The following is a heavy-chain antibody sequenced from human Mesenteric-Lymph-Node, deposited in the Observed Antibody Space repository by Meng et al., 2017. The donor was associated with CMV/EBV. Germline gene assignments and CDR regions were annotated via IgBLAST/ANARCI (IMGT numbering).Heavy chain of an antibody. CDR3: AKVPWFGELN. Sequence: GESLKISCAASGFSFSSYGMHWVRQAPGKGLEWITFIRYDGSHKTFADSVRGRFTVSRDNSKNTVYLQMNSLRPEDTAVYYCAKVPWFGELNWGQGTLVTVSS. D-gene: IGHD3-10*01. CDR2: IRYDGSHK. J-gene: IGHJ4*02. CDR1: GFSFSSYG. V-gene: IGHV3-30*02.